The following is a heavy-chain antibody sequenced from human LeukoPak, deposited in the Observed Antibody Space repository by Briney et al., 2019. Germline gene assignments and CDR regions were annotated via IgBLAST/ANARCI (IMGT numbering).Heavy chain of an antibody. CDR2: INQDGSEK. CDR1: GFSFSSYW. Sequence: GGSLRLSCAASGFSFSSYWMSWVRQAPGKGLEWVANINQDGSEKSCVDSVKGRFTISRDNAKNSLYLQMNSLRGEDSAVYYCARMADRNYYDSSGDYLTRAPNDAFDIWGQGAMVTVSS. J-gene: IGHJ3*02. CDR3: ARMADRNYYDSSGDYLTRAPNDAFDI. D-gene: IGHD3-22*01. V-gene: IGHV3-7*01.